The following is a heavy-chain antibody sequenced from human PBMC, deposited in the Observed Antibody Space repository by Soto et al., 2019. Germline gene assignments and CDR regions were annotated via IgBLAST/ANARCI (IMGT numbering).Heavy chain of an antibody. J-gene: IGHJ4*02. V-gene: IGHV1-69*10. Sequence: ASVKVSCKASGGTYNTFAISWVRQAPGQGLEWMGGIIPVLGPAFYAQKFQGRVTITADKSTTTAYLELTSLRSEDTAVYYCVRAAKRYFDYWGQGALVTVSS. CDR2: IIPVLGPA. CDR3: VRAAKRYFDY. CDR1: GGTYNTFA.